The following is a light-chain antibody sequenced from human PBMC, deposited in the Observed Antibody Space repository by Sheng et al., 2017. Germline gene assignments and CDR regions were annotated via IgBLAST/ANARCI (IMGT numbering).Light chain of an antibody. V-gene: IGKV2-28*01. Sequence: IVMTQSPLTLPVTPGEPASISCRSSQSLLNSNGLNYLDWYLQKPGRVSTAPDLFGLLVGPPGSRDRFSGSGSGTDFTLKISRVEAEDVGVYFCMQGLQSLSFGGGTKVEI. CDR2: GLL. CDR3: MQGLQSLS. J-gene: IGKJ4*01. CDR1: QSLLNSNGLNY.